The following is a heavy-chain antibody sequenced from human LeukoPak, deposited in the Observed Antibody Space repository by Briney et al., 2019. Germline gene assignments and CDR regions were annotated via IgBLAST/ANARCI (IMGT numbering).Heavy chain of an antibody. CDR1: GYTFTSYD. D-gene: IGHD2-15*01. CDR3: ARAVRRDSGGWRLDY. V-gene: IGHV1-8*01. CDR2: TNPNSGNT. Sequence: GASVKVSCKASGYTFTSYDINGVRQATGQGLEWKGCTNPNSGNTGYEQQFQGRVTMTRNTSISTAYMELSSLRSEDTAVYYCARAVRRDSGGWRLDYWGQGTLVTVSS. J-gene: IGHJ4*02.